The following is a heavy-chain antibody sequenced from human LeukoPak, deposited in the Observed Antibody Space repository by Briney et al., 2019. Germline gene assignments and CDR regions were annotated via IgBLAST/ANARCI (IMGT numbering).Heavy chain of an antibody. CDR2: ISYDGSNK. J-gene: IGHJ4*02. CDR1: GFTFSSYG. D-gene: IGHD5-24*01. V-gene: IGHV3-30*18. Sequence: GRSLRLSRAASGFTFSSYGMHWVRQAPGKGLEWVAVISYDGSNKYYADSVKGRFTIPRDNSKNTLYLQMNSLRAEDTAVYYCAKDREEMAFDYWGQGTLVTVSS. CDR3: AKDREEMAFDY.